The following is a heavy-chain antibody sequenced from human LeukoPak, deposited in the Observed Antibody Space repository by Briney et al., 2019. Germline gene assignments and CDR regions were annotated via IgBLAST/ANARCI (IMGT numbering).Heavy chain of an antibody. Sequence: GGSLRLSCAASGFTFSSYSMNWVRQAPGKGLEWISHISDTSSTIYYADSVKGRFTISRDNAKNSLHLQMNSLRAEDTAVYYCARPNRGESLDTFDMWGQGTMVTVSS. CDR3: ARPNRGESLDTFDM. D-gene: IGHD3-10*01. CDR2: ISDTSSTI. V-gene: IGHV3-48*01. J-gene: IGHJ3*02. CDR1: GFTFSSYS.